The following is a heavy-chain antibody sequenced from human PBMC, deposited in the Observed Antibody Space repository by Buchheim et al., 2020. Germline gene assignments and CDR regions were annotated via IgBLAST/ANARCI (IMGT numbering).Heavy chain of an antibody. CDR3: ARITVAGTYGMDV. V-gene: IGHV4-59*08. CDR1: GGSISSYY. J-gene: IGHJ6*02. CDR2: IYYSGSH. D-gene: IGHD6-19*01. Sequence: QVQLQESGPGLVKPSETLSLTCTVSGGSISSYYWSWIRQPPGKGLEWIGYIYYSGSHNYNPSLKSRVTISVDTSKPTVPLKLSSVTAADTAVYYCARITVAGTYGMDVWGQGTT.